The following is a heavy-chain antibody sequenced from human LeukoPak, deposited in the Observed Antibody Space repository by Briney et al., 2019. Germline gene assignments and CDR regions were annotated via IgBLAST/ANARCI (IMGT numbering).Heavy chain of an antibody. CDR3: ASRNTYGSS. J-gene: IGHJ4*02. CDR2: ISSSGSTI. D-gene: IGHD3-10*01. Sequence: GGSLRLSCAASGFTFSSYEMNWVRQAPGKGLEWVSYISSSGSTIYYADAVKGLFTISRDNAKNALYLQMNSLRAEDTGVYCCASRNTYGSSWGQGTLVTVSS. CDR1: GFTFSSYE. V-gene: IGHV3-48*03.